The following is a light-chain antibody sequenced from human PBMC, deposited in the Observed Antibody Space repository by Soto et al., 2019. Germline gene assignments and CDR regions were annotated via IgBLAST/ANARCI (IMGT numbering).Light chain of an antibody. V-gene: IGKV3-20*01. CDR1: QSVSSSY. CDR3: QQYAYSPGT. CDR2: GAS. J-gene: IGKJ3*01. Sequence: EIVLTQSPGTLSLSPGERATLSCRASQSVSSSYLAWYQHQPGQAPRLLMYGASNRATGIPDRFSGSGSGTDFTLTINRLEPEDFAVYYCQQYAYSPGTFGPGTKVDIK.